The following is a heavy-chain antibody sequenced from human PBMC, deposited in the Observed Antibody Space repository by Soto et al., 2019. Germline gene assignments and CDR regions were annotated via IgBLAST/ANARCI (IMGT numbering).Heavy chain of an antibody. D-gene: IGHD4-17*01. CDR3: AREIIPLTTDWYFDL. V-gene: IGHV4-31*11. J-gene: IGHJ2*01. Sequence: SETLSLTCAVSGGSIASGGYYWSWIRQHPGKGLEWIGYIYYSGSTYHNPSLKSRVTISVDTSKNQFSLRLSSVTAADTAVYYCAREIIPLTTDWYFDLWGRGTLVTVSS. CDR1: GGSIASGGYY. CDR2: IYYSGST.